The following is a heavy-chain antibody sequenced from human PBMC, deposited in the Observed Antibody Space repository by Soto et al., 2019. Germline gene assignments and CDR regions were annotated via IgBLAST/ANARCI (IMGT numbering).Heavy chain of an antibody. D-gene: IGHD1-1*01. CDR3: VRDGTKTLRDWFDP. Sequence: QVQLQESGPGLLKTSEILSLTCTVSGASISGFYWSWIRKSAGKGLEWIGRIYATGTTDYNPSLRSRVMMSVDTSKKQFSLKLRSVTAADTAVYYCVRDGTKTLRDWFDPWGQGISVTVSS. CDR2: IYATGTT. CDR1: GASISGFY. J-gene: IGHJ5*02. V-gene: IGHV4-4*07.